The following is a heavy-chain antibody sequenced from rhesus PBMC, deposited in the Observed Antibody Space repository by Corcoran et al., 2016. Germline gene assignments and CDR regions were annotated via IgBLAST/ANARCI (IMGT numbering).Heavy chain of an antibody. J-gene: IGHJ6*01. V-gene: IGHV4-122*02. Sequence: QVQLQESGPGLVKPSETLSLTCAVSGGSISSSYYYWSWIRQAPGKGLEWIGYISYSGSTSYNPSLKSRVTISRDTSKNQFSLKLNSVTAADTAVYYCARDVSYLGLDSWGQGVVVTVSS. CDR2: ISYSGST. CDR1: GGSISSSYYY. CDR3: ARDVSYLGLDS. D-gene: IGHD2-2*01.